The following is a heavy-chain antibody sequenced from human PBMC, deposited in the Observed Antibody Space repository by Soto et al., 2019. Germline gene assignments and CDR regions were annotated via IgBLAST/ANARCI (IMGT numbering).Heavy chain of an antibody. Sequence: GGSLRLSCAASGFTFSSYSMNWVRQAPGKGLEWVSYISSSSSTIYYADSVKGRFTISRDNAKNSLYPQMNSLRAEDTAVYYCAREAYYGTLWGQGTLVTVSS. V-gene: IGHV3-48*01. J-gene: IGHJ4*02. CDR1: GFTFSSYS. CDR2: ISSSSSTI. CDR3: AREAYYGTL. D-gene: IGHD3-10*01.